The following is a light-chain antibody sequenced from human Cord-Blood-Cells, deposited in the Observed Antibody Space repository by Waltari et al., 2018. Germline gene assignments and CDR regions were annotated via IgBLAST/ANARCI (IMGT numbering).Light chain of an antibody. CDR2: GAS. Sequence: EIVMTQSPATLSVSPGERATLSCRASQSVSSNLAWYQQKPGQAPRLLIYGASTRATGIPARFSGSGYGKEFTLTISSLQSEDFAVYYCQQYNNWPFTFGPGTKVDIK. CDR1: QSVSSN. J-gene: IGKJ3*01. V-gene: IGKV3-15*01. CDR3: QQYNNWPFT.